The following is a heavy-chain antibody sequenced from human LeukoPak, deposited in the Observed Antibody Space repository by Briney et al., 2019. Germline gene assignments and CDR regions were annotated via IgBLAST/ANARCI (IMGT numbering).Heavy chain of an antibody. CDR2: INPNSGGA. CDR1: GYPFSGYY. J-gene: IGHJ5*02. Sequence: ASVKVSCKASGYPFSGYYIYWVRQAPGQGLEWMGWINPNSGGAKFAQNFQGRVTMTRDTSITTAYMELNRLTSDDTAVYYCARAGYYYGFDWFDPWGQGTLVTVSS. V-gene: IGHV1-2*02. CDR3: ARAGYYYGFDWFDP. D-gene: IGHD3-10*01.